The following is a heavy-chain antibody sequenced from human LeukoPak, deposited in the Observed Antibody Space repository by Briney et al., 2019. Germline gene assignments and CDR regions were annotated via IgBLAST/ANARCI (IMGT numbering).Heavy chain of an antibody. V-gene: IGHV3-43*02. CDR3: AKLGSNGNDY. D-gene: IGHD1-26*01. Sequence: AGGSLRLSCAASGFTFDDYSMHCVRQAPGKGLEWVSLISGDGGSTYYADSVKGRFTISRDNSKISLYLQMNSLRTEDTALYYCAKLGSNGNDYWGQGTLVTVSS. CDR1: GFTFDDYS. CDR2: ISGDGGST. J-gene: IGHJ4*02.